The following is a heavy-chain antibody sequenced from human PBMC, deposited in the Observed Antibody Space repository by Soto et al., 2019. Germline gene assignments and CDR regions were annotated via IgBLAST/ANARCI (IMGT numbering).Heavy chain of an antibody. CDR3: VKRGSSGAYYFDY. V-gene: IGHV3-64D*06. Sequence: GGSLRLSCSASGFTFSSYAMHWVRQAPGKGLEYVSAISSNGGSTYYADSVKGRFTISRDNSKNTLYLQMSSLRAEDTAVYYCVKRGSSGAYYFDYWGQGTLVTVSS. CDR1: GFTFSSYA. J-gene: IGHJ4*02. CDR2: ISSNGGST. D-gene: IGHD6-19*01.